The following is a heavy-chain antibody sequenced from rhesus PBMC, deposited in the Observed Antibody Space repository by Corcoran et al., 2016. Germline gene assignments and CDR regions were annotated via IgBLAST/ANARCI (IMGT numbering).Heavy chain of an antibody. V-gene: IGHV4-80*01. CDR1: GGSFSSYW. CDR2: INGNSGST. D-gene: IGHD1-44*01. CDR3: ARRRELRGFDY. Sequence: QVQLQESGPGLVKPSEPLSLTCAVSGGSFSSYWWSWIRQPPGKGLEWIGEINGNSGSTNYNPSLKSRVTISKDASKNQFSLKLSSVTAADTAVYYCARRRELRGFDYWGQGVLVTVSS. J-gene: IGHJ4*01.